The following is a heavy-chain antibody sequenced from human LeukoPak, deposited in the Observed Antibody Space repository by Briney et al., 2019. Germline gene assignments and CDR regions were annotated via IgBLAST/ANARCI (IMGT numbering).Heavy chain of an antibody. V-gene: IGHV4-59*08. J-gene: IGHJ4*02. CDR1: GGSISSYY. CDR2: IYNSGST. D-gene: IGHD1-26*01. CDR3: ARRLAGSQGEGFDY. Sequence: SETLSLTCSVSGGSISSYYWTWIRQPPGKELEWIGYIYNSGSTNYNPSLKSRVTISIDTSKNQFSLKLSSVTAADTAVYYCARRLAGSQGEGFDYWGQGTLVTVSS.